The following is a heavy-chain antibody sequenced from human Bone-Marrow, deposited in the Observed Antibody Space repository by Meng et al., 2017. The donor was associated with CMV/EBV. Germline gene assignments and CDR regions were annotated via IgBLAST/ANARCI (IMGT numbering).Heavy chain of an antibody. CDR3: ARDYPLTSGSLV. Sequence: SCAASGFTFSSYAMHWVRQAPGKGLEWVANIKQDGSEKYYVDSVKGRFTISRDNAKNSLYLQMNSLRAEDTAVYYCARDYPLTSGSLVWGQGTLVTVSS. D-gene: IGHD1-26*01. J-gene: IGHJ4*02. CDR2: IKQDGSEK. CDR1: GFTFSSYA. V-gene: IGHV3-7*01.